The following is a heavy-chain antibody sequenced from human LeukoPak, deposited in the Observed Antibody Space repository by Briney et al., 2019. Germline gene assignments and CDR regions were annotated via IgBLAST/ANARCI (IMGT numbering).Heavy chain of an antibody. CDR2: ISGSGGST. Sequence: GASLRLSCAASGFTFSSYAMSWVRQAPGKGLEWVSAISGSGGSTYYADSVKGRFTISRDNSKNTLYLQMNSLRAEDTAVYYCAKALSKLELTYFDYWGQGTLVTVSS. CDR3: AKALSKLELTYFDY. CDR1: GFTFSSYA. V-gene: IGHV3-23*01. J-gene: IGHJ4*02. D-gene: IGHD1-7*01.